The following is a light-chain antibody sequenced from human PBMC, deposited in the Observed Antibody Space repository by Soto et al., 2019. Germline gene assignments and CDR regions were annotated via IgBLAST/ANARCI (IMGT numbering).Light chain of an antibody. CDR1: SSNIGSNY. CDR3: AAWDDSLSGLWV. Sequence: QPVLTQPPSASGTPGQRVTISCSGSSSNIGSNYVYWYQQLPGTAPKLLIYRSNQRPSGVPDRFSGSKSGTSASLAISGLRSEDEADYCCAAWDDSLSGLWVFGGGTKLTVL. CDR2: RSN. J-gene: IGLJ3*02. V-gene: IGLV1-47*01.